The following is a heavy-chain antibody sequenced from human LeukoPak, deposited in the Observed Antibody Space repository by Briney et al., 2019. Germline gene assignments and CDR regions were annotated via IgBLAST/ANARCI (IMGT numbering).Heavy chain of an antibody. J-gene: IGHJ1*01. Sequence: ASVKVSCKASGYTFTSYGISWVRQAPGQGLEWMGWISAYNGNTNYAQKLQGRVTMTTDTSTSTAYMELRSLRSDDTAVYYCARDPMDIVVVPAAHAAEYFQHWGQGTLVTVSS. CDR2: ISAYNGNT. CDR1: GYTFTSYG. CDR3: ARDPMDIVVVPAAHAAEYFQH. D-gene: IGHD2-2*03. V-gene: IGHV1-18*01.